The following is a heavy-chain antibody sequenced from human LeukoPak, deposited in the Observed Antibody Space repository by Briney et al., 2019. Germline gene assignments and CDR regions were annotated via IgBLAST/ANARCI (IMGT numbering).Heavy chain of an antibody. CDR2: IYYSGST. CDR1: GYSISSGYY. J-gene: IGHJ4*02. CDR3: ARVPVYSGTYFDY. D-gene: IGHD1-26*01. Sequence: PSETLSLTCTVSGYSISSGYYWGWIRQPPGKGLEWIGYIYYSGSTYFNPSLKSRVTISVETSKNQFSLKLSSVTAADTAVYYCARVPVYSGTYFDYWGQGTLVTVSS. V-gene: IGHV4-38-2*02.